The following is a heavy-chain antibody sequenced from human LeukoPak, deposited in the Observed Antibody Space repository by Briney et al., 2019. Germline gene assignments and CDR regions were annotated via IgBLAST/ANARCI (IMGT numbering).Heavy chain of an antibody. Sequence: ASVKVSCKASGYTYTSYGISWVRQAPGQWLEWMGRISAYNGNINYAQKLQGRVTLTTDTSTSTAYMELGSLRSDDTAVYYCARQGYSGYYPLDYWGQGTLVTVSS. J-gene: IGHJ4*02. V-gene: IGHV1-18*01. D-gene: IGHD5-12*01. CDR2: ISAYNGNI. CDR1: GYTYTSYG. CDR3: ARQGYSGYYPLDY.